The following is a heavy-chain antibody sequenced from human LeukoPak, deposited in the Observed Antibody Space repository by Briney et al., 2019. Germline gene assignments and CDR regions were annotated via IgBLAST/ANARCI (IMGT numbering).Heavy chain of an antibody. CDR3: ARLLVGYDFWSGYLSSVNWFDP. CDR1: GGSISSYY. Sequence: SETLSLTCTVSGGSISSYYWSWIRQPPGKGLEWIGYIYYSGSTNYNPSLKSRVTISVDTSKNQFSLKLSSVTAADTAVYYCARLLVGYDFWSGYLSSVNWFDPWGQGTLVTVSS. D-gene: IGHD3-3*01. CDR2: IYYSGST. V-gene: IGHV4-59*08. J-gene: IGHJ5*02.